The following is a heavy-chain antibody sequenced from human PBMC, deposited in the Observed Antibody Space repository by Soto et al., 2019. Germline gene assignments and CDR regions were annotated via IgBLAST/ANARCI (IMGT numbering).Heavy chain of an antibody. CDR3: AREGTPYYYGMDV. CDR2: IGTAGDT. CDR1: GVTFSSYD. J-gene: IGHJ6*02. V-gene: IGHV3-13*01. Sequence: GGSLRLSCAASGVTFSSYDMNWVRQAPGKGLEWVSGIGTAGDTYYPGSVKGRFTISRENAKNSLYLQLNSLRAEDTAVYYCAREGTPYYYGMDVWGQGTTVTVSS. D-gene: IGHD1-1*01.